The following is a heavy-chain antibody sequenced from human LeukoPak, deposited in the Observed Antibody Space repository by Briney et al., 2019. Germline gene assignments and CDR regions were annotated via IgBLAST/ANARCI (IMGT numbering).Heavy chain of an antibody. CDR1: GGTFSSYA. CDR2: IIPIFGTA. Sequence: SVKVSCKASGGTFSSYAISWVRQAPRQGLEWMGGIIPIFGTANYAQKFQGRVTITADESTSTAYMELSSLRSEDTAVYYCARAGPEGEQLAPFDYWGQGTLVTVSS. V-gene: IGHV1-69*13. J-gene: IGHJ4*02. CDR3: ARAGPEGEQLAPFDY. D-gene: IGHD6-13*01.